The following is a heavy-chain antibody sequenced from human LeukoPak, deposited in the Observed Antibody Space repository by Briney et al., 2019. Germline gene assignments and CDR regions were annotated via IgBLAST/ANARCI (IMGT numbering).Heavy chain of an antibody. D-gene: IGHD6-25*01. Sequence: PGGSLRLSCAASGFTFSSYSMNWVRQAPGKGLEWVSSMSSSSSYIYYADSVKGRFTISRDNATKSLYLQMNGLRAEDTAVYYCAKLPAASRIEFDPWGQGTLVTVSS. CDR1: GFTFSSYS. CDR2: MSSSSSYI. V-gene: IGHV3-21*01. CDR3: AKLPAASRIEFDP. J-gene: IGHJ5*02.